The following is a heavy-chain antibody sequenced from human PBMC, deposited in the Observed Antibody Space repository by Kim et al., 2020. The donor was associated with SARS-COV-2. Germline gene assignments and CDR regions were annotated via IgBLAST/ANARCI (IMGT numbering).Heavy chain of an antibody. Sequence: ASVKVSCKASGYTFTSYGISWVRQAPGQGLEWMGWISAYNGNTNYAQKLQGRVTTTTDTSTSTAYMELRSLRSGDTAGYYWARVFFRVAGSGGYYYYGMDVWGHGTTVTVSS. CDR3: ARVFFRVAGSGGYYYYGMDV. D-gene: IGHD6-19*01. CDR2: ISAYNGNT. J-gene: IGHJ6*02. V-gene: IGHV1-18*01. CDR1: GYTFTSYG.